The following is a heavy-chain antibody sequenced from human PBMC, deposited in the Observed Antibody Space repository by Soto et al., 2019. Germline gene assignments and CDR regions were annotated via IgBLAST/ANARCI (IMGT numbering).Heavy chain of an antibody. CDR2: INLSIGTT. J-gene: IGHJ6*02. CDR3: AREWANNTVIGGVTYRYYHGMDV. Sequence: ASVKVSCKASGYTFTSYGISWVRQAPGQGLEWMGRINLSIGTTRYAQNFQGRVTLTRDTSTSTVCMELTGLRSEDSAVYYCAREWANNTVIGGVTYRYYHGMDVWGQGTTVPVSS. CDR1: GYTFTSYG. V-gene: IGHV1-46*01. D-gene: IGHD3-16*01.